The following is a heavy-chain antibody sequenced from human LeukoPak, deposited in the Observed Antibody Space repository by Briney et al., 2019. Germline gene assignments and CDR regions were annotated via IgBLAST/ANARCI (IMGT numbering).Heavy chain of an antibody. CDR1: GFTFSNYW. D-gene: IGHD6-19*01. CDR3: ARHGVSGAVAGTGFDY. V-gene: IGHV5-51*01. Sequence: GGSLRLSCAASGFTFSNYWMNWVRQAPGKGLEWMGIIYPDDSDTRDSPSFQGQVTISADKSISTAYLQWSSLKASDTAIYYCARHGVSGAVAGTGFDYWGQGTLVTVSS. CDR2: IYPDDSDT. J-gene: IGHJ4*02.